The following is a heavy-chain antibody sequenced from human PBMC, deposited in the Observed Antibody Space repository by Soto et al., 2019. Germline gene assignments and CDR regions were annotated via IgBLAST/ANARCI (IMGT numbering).Heavy chain of an antibody. CDR3: ARGRDGDY. Sequence: QVHLVQSGAEVKKPGASVKVSCKGSGYTFTSYGITWVRQAPGQGLEWMGWISAHNGNTDYAQKLQGRVTVTRDTSTSTAYMELRSLRSEATAVYYCARGRDGDYWGQGALVTVSS. J-gene: IGHJ4*02. CDR1: GYTFTSYG. V-gene: IGHV1-18*01. D-gene: IGHD6-6*01. CDR2: ISAHNGNT.